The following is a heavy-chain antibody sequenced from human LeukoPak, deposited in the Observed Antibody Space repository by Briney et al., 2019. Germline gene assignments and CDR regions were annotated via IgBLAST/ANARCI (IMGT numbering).Heavy chain of an antibody. J-gene: IGHJ4*02. V-gene: IGHV3-30-3*01. CDR2: ISYDGSNK. D-gene: IGHD3-22*01. CDR3: ARGEGYYDSGGYYYYFDY. CDR1: GFTFSSYA. Sequence: GGSLRLSCAASGFTFSSYAMHWVRQAPGKGLEWVAVISYDGSNKYYADSVKGRFTISRDNSKNTLYLQMNSLRAEDTAVYYCARGEGYYDSGGYYYYFDYWGQGTLVTVSS.